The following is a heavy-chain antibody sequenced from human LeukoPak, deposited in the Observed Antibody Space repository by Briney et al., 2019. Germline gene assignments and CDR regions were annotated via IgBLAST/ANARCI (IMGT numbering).Heavy chain of an antibody. J-gene: IGHJ3*02. D-gene: IGHD6-13*01. CDR1: GFTFSSYG. Sequence: GGSLRLSCAASGFTFSSYGMHWVRQAPGKGLEWVAFIRYDGSNKYYADSVKGRFTISRDNAKNSLYLQMNSLRAEDTAVYYCARVDSSSWYDEDAFDIWGQGTMVTVSS. V-gene: IGHV3-30*02. CDR2: IRYDGSNK. CDR3: ARVDSSSWYDEDAFDI.